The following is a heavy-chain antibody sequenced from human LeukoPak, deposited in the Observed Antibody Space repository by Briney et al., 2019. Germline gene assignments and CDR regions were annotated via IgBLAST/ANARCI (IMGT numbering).Heavy chain of an antibody. J-gene: IGHJ3*02. Sequence: SGPTLVNPTETLTLTCTVSGFSLSNARMGVSWIRQPPGKALEWLAHIFSNDEKSYSTSRKSRLTISKDTSKSQVVLTMTNMDPVDTATYYCARISSSWQRAFDIWGQGTMVTVSS. CDR1: GFSLSNARMG. D-gene: IGHD6-13*01. CDR3: ARISSSWQRAFDI. V-gene: IGHV2-26*01. CDR2: IFSNDEK.